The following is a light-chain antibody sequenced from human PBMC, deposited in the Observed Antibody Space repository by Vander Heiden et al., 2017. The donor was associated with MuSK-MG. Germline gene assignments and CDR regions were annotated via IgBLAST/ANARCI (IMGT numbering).Light chain of an antibody. J-gene: IGLJ2*01. CDR2: EVS. V-gene: IGLV2-14*01. CDR1: SSDIGGYNY. CDR3: SSHTSSTTLAI. Sequence: QSALTQPASLSGSPGQSITISCTGTSSDIGGYNYVSWYQQHPGKAPKLMIYEVSDRPSGVSNRFSGSKSGNTASLTISGLQAEDEADYYCSSHTSSTTLAIFGGGTKLT.